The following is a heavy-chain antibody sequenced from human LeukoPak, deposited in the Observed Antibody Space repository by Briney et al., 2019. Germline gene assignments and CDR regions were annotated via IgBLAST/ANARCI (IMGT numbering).Heavy chain of an antibody. CDR3: ARFRPEGGQVDP. D-gene: IGHD1-14*01. CDR1: GYTFTNYD. Sequence: GASVKVSCKASGYTFTNYDINWVRQATGQGLEWMGWMNPNSGNTGYAQKFQGRVTITRNTSIITAYMELSSLRPDDTVVYYGARFRPEGGQVDPWGQGTLVTVSS. V-gene: IGHV1-8*03. J-gene: IGHJ5*02. CDR2: MNPNSGNT.